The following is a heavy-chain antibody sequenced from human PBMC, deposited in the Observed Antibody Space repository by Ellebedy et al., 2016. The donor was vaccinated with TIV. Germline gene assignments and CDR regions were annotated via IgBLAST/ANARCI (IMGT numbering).Heavy chain of an antibody. CDR2: ISHTGTRT. CDR1: GFTFSPYA. V-gene: IGHV3-23*01. D-gene: IGHD6-19*01. J-gene: IGHJ4*02. Sequence: GESLKISCAASGFTFSPYAMSWVRQAPGKGLEWVSTISHTGTRTYYANSVEGRFIISRDNSKRTLYLQMNSLRAEDTAVYYCAKGRGGGSDSSAPRYYFDSWGLGTLVTVSS. CDR3: AKGRGGGSDSSAPRYYFDS.